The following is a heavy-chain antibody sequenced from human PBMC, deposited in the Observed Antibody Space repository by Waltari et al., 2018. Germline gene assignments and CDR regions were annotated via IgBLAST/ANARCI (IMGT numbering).Heavy chain of an antibody. CDR1: SYSIRSGYF. D-gene: IGHD3-10*01. CDR3: VRDLGGSGNSWFDA. V-gene: IGHV4-38-2*02. CDR2: ISHSANT. J-gene: IGHJ5*02. Sequence: ARPSETLSLTCGVSSYSIRSGYFWGWIRQSPGKGLEWIGSISHSANTYYNPSPKSRVTMSVDTSKTQFALKVTSVTAADTAIYSCVRDLGGSGNSWFDAWGQGTPVIVSS.